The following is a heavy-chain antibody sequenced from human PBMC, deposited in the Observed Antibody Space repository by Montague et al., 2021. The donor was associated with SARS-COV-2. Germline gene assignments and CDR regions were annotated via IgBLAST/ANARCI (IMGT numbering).Heavy chain of an antibody. J-gene: IGHJ3*02. CDR1: GGSINSGGYY. Sequence: TLSLTCTVSGGSINSGGYYWSWIRQHPGKGLEWIGYIYYSGSTYYNPSLKSRLTRSVDTSKNQFSLKLSSVTAADTAVYYCARVHFVSSGWYPDAFDIWGQGTMVTVSS. V-gene: IGHV4-31*03. CDR2: IYYSGST. D-gene: IGHD6-19*01. CDR3: ARVHFVSSGWYPDAFDI.